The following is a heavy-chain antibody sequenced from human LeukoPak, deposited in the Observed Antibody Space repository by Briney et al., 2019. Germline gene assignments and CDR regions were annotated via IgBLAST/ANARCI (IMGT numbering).Heavy chain of an antibody. V-gene: IGHV3-48*03. Sequence: PGGSLRLSCAASGFSFSSYEMNWVRQAPGKGLEWVSYISSSGSIMYSADSVKGRFTISRDNAKNSLYLQMNSLRAEDTAVYYCARDLPDIVVVPAAISDWFDPWGQGTLVTVSS. J-gene: IGHJ5*02. CDR1: GFSFSSYE. CDR2: ISSSGSIM. CDR3: ARDLPDIVVVPAAISDWFDP. D-gene: IGHD2-2*01.